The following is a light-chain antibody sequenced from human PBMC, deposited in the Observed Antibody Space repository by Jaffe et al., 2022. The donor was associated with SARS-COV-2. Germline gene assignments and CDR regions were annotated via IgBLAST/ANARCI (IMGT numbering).Light chain of an antibody. CDR1: QSVSLNY. V-gene: IGKV3-20*01. Sequence: EIVLTQSPGTLSLSPGERATLPCRASQSVSLNYLAWYQQKPGQAPRLLIYDASNRATGIPDRFSGSGSGTDFTLTISRLEPEDFAVYYCQQYNTSPWTFGQGTKVEIK. CDR3: QQYNTSPWT. CDR2: DAS. J-gene: IGKJ1*01.